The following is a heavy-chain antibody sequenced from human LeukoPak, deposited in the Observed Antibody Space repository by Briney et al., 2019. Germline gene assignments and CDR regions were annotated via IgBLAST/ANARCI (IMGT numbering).Heavy chain of an antibody. CDR3: ARQRAAYSSGWDSRRSPVTFFDY. V-gene: IGHV4-39*01. D-gene: IGHD6-19*01. Sequence: SETLSLTCAVSGGSISSRSYSWGWIRQPPGKGLEWIGTIYYNGSTYHNPSLKSRVNISVDTSKNQFSLELTPVTAADTAVYYWARQRAAYSSGWDSRRSPVTFFDYWGQGTLVTVSS. CDR1: GGSISSRSYS. CDR2: IYYNGST. J-gene: IGHJ4*02.